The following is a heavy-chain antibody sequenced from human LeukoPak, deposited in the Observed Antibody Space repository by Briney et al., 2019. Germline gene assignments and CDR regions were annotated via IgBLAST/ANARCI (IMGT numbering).Heavy chain of an antibody. CDR3: ARAPTYYYDSSGYFDY. J-gene: IGHJ4*02. Sequence: SETLSLTCAVSGGSISSYYWSWIRQPPGKGLEWIRYIYYSGSTNYNPSLKSRVTISVDTSKNQFSLKLSSVTAADTAVYYCARAPTYYYDSSGYFDYWGQGTLVTVSS. CDR2: IYYSGST. D-gene: IGHD3-22*01. CDR1: GGSISSYY. V-gene: IGHV4-59*01.